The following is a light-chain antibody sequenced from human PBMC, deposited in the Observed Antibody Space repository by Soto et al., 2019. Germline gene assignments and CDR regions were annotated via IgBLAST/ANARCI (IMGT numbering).Light chain of an antibody. V-gene: IGLV2-14*01. CDR3: YSYTSSSTNV. CDR1: SSDIGGYNF. CDR2: AVS. J-gene: IGLJ1*01. Sequence: QSALTQPASVSRSPGQSITISCTGTSSDIGGYNFVSWYQHHPGKAPKLMIFAVSNRPSGVSNRFSGSKSGNTASLTISGLQPEDEADYFCYSYTSSSTNVFGSGTKLTVL.